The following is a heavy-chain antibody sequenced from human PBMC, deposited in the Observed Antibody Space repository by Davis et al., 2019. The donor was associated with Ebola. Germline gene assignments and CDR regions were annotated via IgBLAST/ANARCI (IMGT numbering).Heavy chain of an antibody. CDR1: GFTFSSYW. Sequence: GESLKISCAASGFTFSSYWMSWVRQAPGKGLEWVSSISSSSSYIYYADSVKGRFTISRDNAKNSLYLQMNSLRAEDTAVYYCASPSGLLSYYYGMDVWGQGTTVTVSS. CDR2: ISSSSSYI. J-gene: IGHJ6*02. V-gene: IGHV3-21*01. D-gene: IGHD2-15*01. CDR3: ASPSGLLSYYYGMDV.